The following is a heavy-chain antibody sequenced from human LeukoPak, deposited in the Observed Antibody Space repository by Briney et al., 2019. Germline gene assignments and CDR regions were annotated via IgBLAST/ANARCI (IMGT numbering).Heavy chain of an antibody. D-gene: IGHD3-22*01. J-gene: IGHJ6*03. CDR3: TRIYDSSGKGYYYYMDV. CDR2: IRSKANSYAT. V-gene: IGHV3-73*01. Sequence: QPGGSLRLSCAASGFTFSSYGMHWVRQAPGKGLEWVGRIRSKANSYATAYAASVKGRFTISRDASKNTAYLQMNSLKTEDTAVYYCTRIYDSSGKGYYYYMDVWGKGTTVTVSS. CDR1: GFTFSSYG.